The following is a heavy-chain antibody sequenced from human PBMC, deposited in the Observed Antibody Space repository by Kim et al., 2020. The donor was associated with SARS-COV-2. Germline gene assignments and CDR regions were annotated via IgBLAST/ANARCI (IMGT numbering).Heavy chain of an antibody. V-gene: IGHV3-13*01. CDR3: ARGYSSSWYWAFDI. D-gene: IGHD6-13*01. CDR2: IGTAGDT. J-gene: IGHJ3*02. Sequence: GGSLRLSCAASGFTFSSYDMHWVRQATGKGLEWVSAIGTAGDTYYPGSVKGRCTISRENAKNSLYLQMNSMRAGDTAVYYCARGYSSSWYWAFDIWVRGTMVTVSS. CDR1: GFTFSSYD.